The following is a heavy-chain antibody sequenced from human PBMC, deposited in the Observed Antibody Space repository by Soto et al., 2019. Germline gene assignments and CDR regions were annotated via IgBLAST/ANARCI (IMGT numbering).Heavy chain of an antibody. D-gene: IGHD1-1*01. CDR2: INSDGSST. Sequence: GGSLRLSCAASGFTFSSYWMHWVRQAPGKGLMWVSRINSDGSSTNYADSVKGRFTISRDNAKDTLYLQMNSLRVEDTAVYYCANPIPKTGTTFGFWGQGTLVTVSS. J-gene: IGHJ4*02. CDR3: ANPIPKTGTTFGF. V-gene: IGHV3-74*01. CDR1: GFTFSSYW.